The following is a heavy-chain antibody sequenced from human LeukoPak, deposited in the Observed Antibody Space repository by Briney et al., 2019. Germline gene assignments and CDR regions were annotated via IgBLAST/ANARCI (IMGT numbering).Heavy chain of an antibody. D-gene: IGHD3-10*01. CDR2: IYYSGST. CDR3: AGRKVRGVIIRSNPNNWFDP. Sequence: SETLSLTCTVSGGSTSSSSYYWGWIRQPPGKGLEWIGSIYYSGSTNYNPSLKSRVTISVDTSKNQFSLKLSSVTAADTAVYYCAGRKVRGVIIRSNPNNWFDPWGQGTLVTVSS. J-gene: IGHJ5*02. V-gene: IGHV4-39*07. CDR1: GGSTSSSSYY.